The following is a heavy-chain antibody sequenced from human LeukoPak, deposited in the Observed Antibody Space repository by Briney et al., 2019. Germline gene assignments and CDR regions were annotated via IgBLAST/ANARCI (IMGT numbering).Heavy chain of an antibody. CDR2: ISAYNGNT. D-gene: IGHD3-10*01. CDR1: GYTFTSYG. Sequence: RASVKVSCKASGYTFTSYGISWVRQAPGQGLEWMGWISAYNGNTNYAQKLQGRVTMTTDTSTNTAYMELRSLRSDDTAVYYCARDRGTMVRGVTAYWGQGTLVTVSS. J-gene: IGHJ4*02. V-gene: IGHV1-18*01. CDR3: ARDRGTMVRGVTAY.